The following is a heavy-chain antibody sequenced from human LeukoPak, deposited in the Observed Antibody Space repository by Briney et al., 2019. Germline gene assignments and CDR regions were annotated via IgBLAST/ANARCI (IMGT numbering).Heavy chain of an antibody. CDR1: GFSFSAYW. J-gene: IGHJ4*02. CDR3: ARFGYVAAVDV. V-gene: IGHV3-7*01. Sequence: GGSLRLSCAASGFSFSAYWMTWVRQAPGTGLEWVANINPAGSETYYVDPVEGRLSISRDNAKNLVYLRMNSLRAEDTAVYHCARFGYVAAVDVWGQGTPVTVSS. CDR2: INPAGSET. D-gene: IGHD2-15*01.